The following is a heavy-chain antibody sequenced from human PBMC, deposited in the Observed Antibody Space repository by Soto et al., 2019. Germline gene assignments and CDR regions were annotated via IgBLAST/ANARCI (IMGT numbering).Heavy chain of an antibody. V-gene: IGHV3-23*01. Sequence: GGSLRLSCAASGFTFSSYAMSWVRQAPGKGLEWVSAISGSGGSTYYADSVKGRFTISRDNSKNTLYLQMNSLRAEDTAVYHCEKDREYYDSSGYWAYWGQEPWSPSTQ. CDR2: ISGSGGST. D-gene: IGHD3-22*01. CDR1: GFTFSSYA. J-gene: IGHJ4*01. CDR3: EKDREYYDSSGYWAY.